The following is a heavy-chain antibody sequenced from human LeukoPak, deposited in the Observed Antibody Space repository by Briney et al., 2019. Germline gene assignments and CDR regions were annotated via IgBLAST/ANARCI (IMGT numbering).Heavy chain of an antibody. CDR3: ARTSNYFNWFDP. D-gene: IGHD4-11*01. Sequence: SETLSLTCTVSGGSISSGSYYWSWIRQPAGKGLEWIGRIYTSGSTNYNPSLKSRVTISVDTSKNQFSLKLSSVTAADTAVYYCARTSNYFNWFDPWSQGTLVTVSS. CDR2: IYTSGST. CDR1: GGSISSGSYY. V-gene: IGHV4-61*02. J-gene: IGHJ5*02.